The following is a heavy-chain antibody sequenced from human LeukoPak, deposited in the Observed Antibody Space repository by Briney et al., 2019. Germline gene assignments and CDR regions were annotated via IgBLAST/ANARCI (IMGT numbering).Heavy chain of an antibody. CDR1: GFTFSSYS. V-gene: IGHV3-21*01. Sequence: PGGSLRLSCAASGFTFSSYSMNWVRQAPGKGLEWVSSISSSSSYIYYAGSVKGRFTISRDNAKNSLYLQMNSLRAEDTAVYYCARARKRGPDYWGQGTLVTVSS. CDR3: ARARKRGPDY. J-gene: IGHJ4*02. CDR2: ISSSSSYI. D-gene: IGHD3-10*01.